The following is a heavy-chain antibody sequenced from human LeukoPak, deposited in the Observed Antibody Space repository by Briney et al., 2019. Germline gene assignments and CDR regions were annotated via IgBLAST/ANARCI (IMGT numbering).Heavy chain of an antibody. J-gene: IGHJ4*02. Sequence: PGGSLRLSCAASGLTFSSYAMSWVRQAPGKGLEWVSAISGSGGSTYYADSVKGRFTISRDNSKNTLYLQMNSLRAEDTAVYYCARGYGGNSLGPFFDYWGQGTLVTVSS. D-gene: IGHD4-23*01. CDR2: ISGSGGST. V-gene: IGHV3-23*01. CDR3: ARGYGGNSLGPFFDY. CDR1: GLTFSSYA.